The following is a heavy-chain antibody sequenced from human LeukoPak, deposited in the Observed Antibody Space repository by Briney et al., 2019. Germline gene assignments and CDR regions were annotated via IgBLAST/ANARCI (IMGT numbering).Heavy chain of an antibody. CDR2: INHSGST. D-gene: IGHD2-15*01. Sequence: PSETLSLTCAVYGGSFSGYYWSWIRQPPGKGLEWIGEINHSGSTNYNPSLKSRVTISVDTTKNKFSLKLGYVTAAEQAVYYWERGVAYYYYCYGMDVWGQGTTVTVSS. CDR3: ERGVAYYYYCYGMDV. V-gene: IGHV4-34*01. J-gene: IGHJ6*02. CDR1: GGSFSGYY.